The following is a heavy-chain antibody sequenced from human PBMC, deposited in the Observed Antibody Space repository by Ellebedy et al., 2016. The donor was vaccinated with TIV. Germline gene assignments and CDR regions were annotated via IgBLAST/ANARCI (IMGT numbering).Heavy chain of an antibody. Sequence: ASVKVSCKPSGFTFTNYYMQWVRQAPGHGLEWMGMINLSGGTPTYAQKFQGRVTVTRDTSTSTVYMELRSLRSEDTAVYYCAKIGHYYYTSDYRDDVFDVWGQGTLVSVSA. CDR1: GFTFTNYY. V-gene: IGHV1-46*01. D-gene: IGHD3-22*01. CDR2: INLSGGTP. J-gene: IGHJ3*01. CDR3: AKIGHYYYTSDYRDDVFDV.